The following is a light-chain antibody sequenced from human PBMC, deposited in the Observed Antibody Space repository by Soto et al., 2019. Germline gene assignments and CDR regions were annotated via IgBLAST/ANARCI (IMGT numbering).Light chain of an antibody. Sequence: QAVVTQPAPVSGSPGQSITISCTGTSGDIGGYDYVSWYQQHPGKAPKLMIYDVSNRPSGVSNRFSGSKSGTTASLTISGHQAEDEADYYCSSYTSSNTYVFGTGTKLTVL. CDR2: DVS. V-gene: IGLV2-14*03. J-gene: IGLJ1*01. CDR1: SGDIGGYDY. CDR3: SSYTSSNTYV.